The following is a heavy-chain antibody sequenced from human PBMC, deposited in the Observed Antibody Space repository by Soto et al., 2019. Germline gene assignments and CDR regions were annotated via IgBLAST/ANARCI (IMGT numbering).Heavy chain of an antibody. CDR2: IYYSGST. V-gene: IGHV4-30-4*01. CDR3: ARALYSSFPRYYYYGMDV. D-gene: IGHD4-4*01. J-gene: IGHJ6*02. CDR1: GGSISSGDYY. Sequence: SXTLSLTCTVSGGSISSGDYYWSWIRQPPGKSLEWIGYIYYSGSTYYNPSLKSRVTISVDTSKNQFSLKLSSVTAADTAVYYCARALYSSFPRYYYYGMDVWGQGTTVTVSS.